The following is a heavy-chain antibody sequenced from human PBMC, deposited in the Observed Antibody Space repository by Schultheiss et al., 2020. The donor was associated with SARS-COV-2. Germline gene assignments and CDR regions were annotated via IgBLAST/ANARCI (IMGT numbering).Heavy chain of an antibody. V-gene: IGHV3-23*01. CDR3: AKDPDYGDYATYYFDY. J-gene: IGHJ4*02. Sequence: GGSLRLSCAASGFTFSSSVMTWVRQSPGKVLEWVSTISDSGVTTYYADSVKGRFTISRDNSKNTLYLQMNSLRAEDTAVYYCAKDPDYGDYATYYFDYWGQGTLVTVSS. CDR1: GFTFSSSV. D-gene: IGHD4-17*01. CDR2: ISDSGVTT.